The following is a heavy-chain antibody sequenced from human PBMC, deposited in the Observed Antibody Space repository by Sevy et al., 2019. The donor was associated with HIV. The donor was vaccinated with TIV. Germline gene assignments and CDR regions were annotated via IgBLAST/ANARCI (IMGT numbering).Heavy chain of an antibody. CDR1: QFNFDTYA. CDR3: ATNMVHAGAYDSYFNF. Sequence: GGSLRLSCVASQFNFDTYAIHWVRQAPGKGLEWVAMIWYGGSSKDYAESVKGRFAISRDNSQNTAFLQMNSLRAEDTGVYYCATNMVHAGAYDSYFNFWGQGSLVTVSS. CDR2: IWYGGSSK. J-gene: IGHJ4*02. V-gene: IGHV3-33*01. D-gene: IGHD3-10*01.